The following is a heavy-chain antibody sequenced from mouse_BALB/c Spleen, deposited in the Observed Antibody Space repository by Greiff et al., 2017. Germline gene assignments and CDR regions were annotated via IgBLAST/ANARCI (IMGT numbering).Heavy chain of an antibody. CDR2: IYPGGGYT. J-gene: IGHJ3*01. D-gene: IGHD1-2*01. CDR3: ARETTARTWFAY. V-gene: IGHV1-63*02. Sequence: QVQLQQSGAELVRPGTSVKISCMASGYTFTNYWLGWVKQRPGHGLEWIGDIYPGGGYTNYNEKFKGKATLTADTSSSTAYMQLSSLTSEDSAVYYCARETTARTWFAYWGQGTLVTVSA. CDR1: GYTFTNYW.